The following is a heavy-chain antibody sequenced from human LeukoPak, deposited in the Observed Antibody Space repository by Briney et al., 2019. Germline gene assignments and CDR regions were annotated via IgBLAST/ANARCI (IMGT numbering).Heavy chain of an antibody. CDR1: GYSISSGYH. CDR2: MYHSGST. V-gene: IGHV4-38-2*02. Sequence: KPSETLSLTCTVSGYSISSGYHWGWIRQPPGKGPEWIGSMYHSGSTYYNPSLKSRVTISVDTSKNQFSLKLSSVTAADTAVYYCAMGAVAGPVSRNYYFDYWGQGTLVTVSS. J-gene: IGHJ4*02. CDR3: AMGAVAGPVSRNYYFDY. D-gene: IGHD6-19*01.